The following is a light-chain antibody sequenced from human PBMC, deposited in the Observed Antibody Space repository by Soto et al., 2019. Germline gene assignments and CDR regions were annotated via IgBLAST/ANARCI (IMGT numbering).Light chain of an antibody. V-gene: IGLV7-43*01. J-gene: IGLJ2*01. CDR2: STT. CDR3: LVYSGGTWV. Sequence: QTVVTQEXSVTVSPGGTVTLXCASSTGAVTSDYYPSWFQQKPGQAPRALIYSTTTKHSWTPDRFSGSLLGDXAALTVSGXXSEXEAEYXCLVYSGGTWVFXGG. CDR1: TGAVTSDYY.